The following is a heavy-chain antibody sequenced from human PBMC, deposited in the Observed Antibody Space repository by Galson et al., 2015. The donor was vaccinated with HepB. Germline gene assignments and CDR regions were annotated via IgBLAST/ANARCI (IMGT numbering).Heavy chain of an antibody. CDR3: ARLLPSYDFWSGYHYYFDY. CDR1: GGSISSSNYY. J-gene: IGHJ4*02. CDR2: IHYGGST. Sequence: ETLSLTCIVSGGSISSSNYYWGWIRQSPGKGLEWVGSIHYGGSTSYNPSPKSPVTLSVGTSENQFSLKLSSVTAADTAVYCCARLLPSYDFWSGYHYYFDYWGQGILVTVSS. V-gene: IGHV4-39*01. D-gene: IGHD3-3*01.